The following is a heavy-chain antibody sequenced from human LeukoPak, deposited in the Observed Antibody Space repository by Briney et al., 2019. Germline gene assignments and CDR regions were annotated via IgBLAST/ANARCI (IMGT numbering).Heavy chain of an antibody. Sequence: SETLSLTCAVYGGSFSGYYWSWIRQPPGKGLEWIGEINHSGSTNYNPSLTSRVTISVETSKNQFSLKLSSVTAAGTAAHYCARGPEKAVGSTRYWFDAWGQGTLVTASS. CDR3: ARGPEKAVGSTRYWFDA. D-gene: IGHD2-2*01. CDR2: INHSGST. V-gene: IGHV4-34*01. J-gene: IGHJ5*02. CDR1: GGSFSGYY.